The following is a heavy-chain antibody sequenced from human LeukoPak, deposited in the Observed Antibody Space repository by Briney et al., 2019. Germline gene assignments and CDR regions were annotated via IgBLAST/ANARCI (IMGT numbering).Heavy chain of an antibody. CDR1: GFTFSSYA. CDR3: AKDRVGYSGYEDYYYYGMDV. J-gene: IGHJ6*02. D-gene: IGHD5-12*01. Sequence: GGLLRLSCAASGFTFSSYAMSWVRQAPGKGLVWVSAISGSGGSTYYADSVKGRFTISRDNSKNTLYLQMNSLRAEDTAVYYCAKDRVGYSGYEDYYYYGMDVWGQGTTVTVSS. CDR2: ISGSGGST. V-gene: IGHV3-23*01.